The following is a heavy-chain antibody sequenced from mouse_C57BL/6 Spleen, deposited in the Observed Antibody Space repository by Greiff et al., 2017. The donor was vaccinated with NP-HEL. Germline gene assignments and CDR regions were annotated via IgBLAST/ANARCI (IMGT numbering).Heavy chain of an antibody. CDR3: ARHEEGVYYGHYYAMDY. CDR1: GYTFTEYT. D-gene: IGHD2-1*01. Sequence: VQLQESGAELVKPGASVKLSCKASGYTFTEYTIHWVKQRSGQGLEWIGWFYPGSGSIKYNEKFKDKATLTADKSSSTVYMELSRLTSEDSAVYFCARHEEGVYYGHYYAMDYWGQGTSVTVSS. V-gene: IGHV1-62-2*01. CDR2: FYPGSGSI. J-gene: IGHJ4*01.